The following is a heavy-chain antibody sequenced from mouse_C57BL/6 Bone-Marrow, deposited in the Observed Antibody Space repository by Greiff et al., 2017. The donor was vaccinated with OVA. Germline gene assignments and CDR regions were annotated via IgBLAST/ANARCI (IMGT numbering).Heavy chain of an antibody. CDR3: ARHYYGSSGDAMDY. V-gene: IGHV5-6*01. Sequence: EVKLMESGGDLVKPGGSLKLSCAASGFTFSSYGMSWVRQTPDKRLEWVATISSGGSYTYYPDSVKGRFTISRDNAKNTLYLQMSSLKSEDTAMYYCARHYYGSSGDAMDYWGQGTSVTVSS. CDR1: GFTFSSYG. CDR2: ISSGGSYT. J-gene: IGHJ4*01. D-gene: IGHD1-1*01.